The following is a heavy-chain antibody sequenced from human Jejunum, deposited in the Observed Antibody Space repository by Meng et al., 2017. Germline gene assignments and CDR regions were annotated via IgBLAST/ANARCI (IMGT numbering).Heavy chain of an antibody. D-gene: IGHD6-13*01. J-gene: IGHJ6*02. CDR1: VVTFISYA. V-gene: IGHV1-69*06. CDR2: IIPFLGTA. CDR3: ASGGYTSSWFPHVSHAMDV. Sequence: SVKVSFTASVVTFISYALIWVRQAPGQGLEWMGAIIPFLGTASYAPKFLARVTITSNKFTSTLYMEVSSLRSQDTAVYYCASGGYTSSWFPHVSHAMDVWGQGTMVTVSS.